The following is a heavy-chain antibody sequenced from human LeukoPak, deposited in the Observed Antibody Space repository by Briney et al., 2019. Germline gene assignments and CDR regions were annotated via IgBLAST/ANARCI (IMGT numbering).Heavy chain of an antibody. Sequence: GESLRLSCSASGFTFSRLAMTWVRQLPGKGLQWVSTISGNGQKTYYGDSVTGRFSVSRDNSNNILFLQMDSLRADASALYYCAKDANYYDSSAFFIPFDSWGQGTLVTVSS. V-gene: IGHV3-23*01. CDR2: ISGNGQKT. D-gene: IGHD3-22*01. J-gene: IGHJ4*02. CDR1: GFTFSRLA. CDR3: AKDANYYDSSAFFIPFDS.